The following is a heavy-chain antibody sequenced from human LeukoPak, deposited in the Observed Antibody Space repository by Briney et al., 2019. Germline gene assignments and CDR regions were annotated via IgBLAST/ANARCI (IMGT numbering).Heavy chain of an antibody. J-gene: IGHJ6*03. CDR2: ISDRSSIL. CDR1: GFTLSSYS. D-gene: IGHD2-2*01. V-gene: IGHV3-48*01. Sequence: GGSLRLSCAASGFTLSSYSMTWVRKAPGKGLEWISYISDRSSILYYADSVKGRFTISRNNARNSLYLQMNSLRAEDTAVYYCARDGKYQLHDFYYYYMDVWGTGTTVTVSS. CDR3: ARDGKYQLHDFYYYYMDV.